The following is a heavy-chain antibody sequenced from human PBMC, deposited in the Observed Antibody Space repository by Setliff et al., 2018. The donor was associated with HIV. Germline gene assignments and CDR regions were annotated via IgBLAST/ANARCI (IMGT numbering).Heavy chain of an antibody. Sequence: ASVKVSCKASGYKLTGHHIQWMRQAPGQGLEWMGRISPNMGDTQYAQKFQGRIIMTRDTSINTVYMELSSLTSDDTALYYCARQDIPTGYYLFDYWGQGTQVTVSS. J-gene: IGHJ4*02. V-gene: IGHV1-2*06. CDR2: ISPNMGDT. D-gene: IGHD3-9*01. CDR1: GYKLTGHH. CDR3: ARQDIPTGYYLFDY.